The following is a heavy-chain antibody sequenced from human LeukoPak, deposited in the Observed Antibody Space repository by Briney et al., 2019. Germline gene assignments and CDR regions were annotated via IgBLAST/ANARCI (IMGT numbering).Heavy chain of an antibody. Sequence: GGSLRPSCAASGMIISGSWMHWVRQAPGKGLVWVSRIKGDGSTTSYADSVRGRFTISRDNAKNTVYLQMNSLRAEDTAVYYCARSDNLDYWGQGTLVTVSS. D-gene: IGHD1-1*01. CDR2: IKGDGSTT. CDR3: ARSDNLDY. J-gene: IGHJ4*02. V-gene: IGHV3-74*01. CDR1: GMIISGSW.